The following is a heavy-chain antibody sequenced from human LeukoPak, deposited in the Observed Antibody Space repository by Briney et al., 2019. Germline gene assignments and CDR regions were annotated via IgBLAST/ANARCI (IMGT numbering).Heavy chain of an antibody. CDR2: IYTSGST. D-gene: IGHD6-13*01. CDR3: ARRVGIAAAGEYYYYYMDV. J-gene: IGHJ6*03. V-gene: IGHV4-4*09. CDR1: GGSISSYY. Sequence: ASETLSLTCTVSGGSISSYYWSWIRQPPGKGLEWIGYIYTSGSTNYNPSLKSRVTISVDTSKNQFSLKLSSVTAADTAVYYCARRVGIAAAGEYYYYYMDVWGKGTTVTVSS.